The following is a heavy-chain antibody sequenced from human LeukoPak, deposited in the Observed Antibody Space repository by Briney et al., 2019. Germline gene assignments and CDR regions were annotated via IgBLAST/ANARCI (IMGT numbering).Heavy chain of an antibody. V-gene: IGHV6-1*01. CDR2: TYYRSKWSN. CDR3: AREYYYDSSGTYAFDI. J-gene: IGHJ3*02. Sequence: SQTLSLTCAISGDSVSSNSAAWNWIRQSPSRGLEWLGRTYYRSKWSNDYAVSVKSRITINPDTSKNQFSLQLNSVTPEDTAVYYCAREYYYDSSGTYAFDIWGQGTMVTVSS. CDR1: GDSVSSNSAA. D-gene: IGHD3-22*01.